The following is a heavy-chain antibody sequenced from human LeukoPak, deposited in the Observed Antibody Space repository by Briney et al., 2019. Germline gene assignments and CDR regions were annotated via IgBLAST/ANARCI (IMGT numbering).Heavy chain of an antibody. D-gene: IGHD2-15*01. J-gene: IGHJ4*02. CDR2: VRSKAYGGTT. V-gene: IGHV3-49*03. Sequence: GGSLRLSCTASGFTFGDYAMSWFRQAPGKGLEWVGFVRSKAYGGTTEYAAPVKGRFTISRDDSKSIAYLQMNSLKTEDTAVYYCTRDSSLGDYVGYWGQGTLVTVSS. CDR3: TRDSSLGDYVGY. CDR1: GFTFGDYA.